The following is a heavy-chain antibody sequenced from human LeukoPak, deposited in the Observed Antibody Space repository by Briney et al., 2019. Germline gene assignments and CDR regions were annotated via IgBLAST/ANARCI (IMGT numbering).Heavy chain of an antibody. D-gene: IGHD3-10*01. CDR1: GYTLTELS. V-gene: IGHV1-24*01. Sequence: ASVKVSCKLSGYTLTELSMHWVRQAPGKGLEWMGGFDPEDGETIYAQKFQGRVTMTEDTSTDTAYMELSSLRSEDTAVYYCATAPSYGSGWNWFDHWGQGTLVTVSS. CDR2: FDPEDGET. J-gene: IGHJ5*02. CDR3: ATAPSYGSGWNWFDH.